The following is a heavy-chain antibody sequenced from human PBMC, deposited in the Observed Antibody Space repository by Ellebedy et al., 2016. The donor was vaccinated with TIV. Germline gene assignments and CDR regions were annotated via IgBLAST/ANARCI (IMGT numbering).Heavy chain of an antibody. CDR1: GYDFTDYW. CDR2: IYPGDSDT. J-gene: IGHJ4*02. D-gene: IGHD4-17*01. CDR3: ARHLGYADSEIDF. Sequence: GGSLRLSCKVSGYDFTDYWIGWVRQMPGKGLESMGIIYPGDSDTRYSPSFEGQVTISVDKSVTTAYVEWSSLKASDTAMYNCARHLGYADSEIDFWGQGTLVTVSS. V-gene: IGHV5-51*01.